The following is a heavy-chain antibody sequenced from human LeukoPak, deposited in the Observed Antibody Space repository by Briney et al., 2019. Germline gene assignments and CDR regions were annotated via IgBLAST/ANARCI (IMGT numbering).Heavy chain of an antibody. D-gene: IGHD5-18*01. Sequence: GGSLRLSCAASGFTFSSYAMHWVRQAPGKGLVGVAVISYDGSNKYYADSVKGRFTISRDNSKNTLYLQMKSLRAEDTAVYYCARVDTAMVTVVPHSRRAAFHIWGQGTMVSVSS. CDR3: ARVDTAMVTVVPHSRRAAFHI. V-gene: IGHV3-30*04. CDR1: GFTFSSYA. CDR2: ISYDGSNK. J-gene: IGHJ3*02.